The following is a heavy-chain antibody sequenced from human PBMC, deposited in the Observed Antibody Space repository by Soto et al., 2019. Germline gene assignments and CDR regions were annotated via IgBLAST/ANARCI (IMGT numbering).Heavy chain of an antibody. CDR1: GFTFSSYW. CDR2: IKQDGSEK. Sequence: GGSLRLSCAASGFTFSSYWMSWVRQAPGKGLEWVANIKQDGSEKYYVDSVKGRFTISRDNAKNSLYLQMNSLRAEDTAVYYCARDRGGLVPGYFDLWGRGTLVTVSS. V-gene: IGHV3-7*03. D-gene: IGHD6-19*01. J-gene: IGHJ2*01. CDR3: ARDRGGLVPGYFDL.